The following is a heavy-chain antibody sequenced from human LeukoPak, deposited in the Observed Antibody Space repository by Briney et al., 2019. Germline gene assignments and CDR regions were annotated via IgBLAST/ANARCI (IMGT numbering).Heavy chain of an antibody. J-gene: IGHJ3*02. V-gene: IGHV3-23*01. CDR3: ARGDSAFDI. Sequence: GGSLRLSCAASGFTFDDYGMSWVRQAPGKGLEWVSAISGSGGSTYYADSVKGRFTISRDNSKNTLYLQMNSLRAEDTAVYYCARGDSAFDIWGQGTMVTVSS. CDR1: GFTFDDYG. CDR2: ISGSGGST.